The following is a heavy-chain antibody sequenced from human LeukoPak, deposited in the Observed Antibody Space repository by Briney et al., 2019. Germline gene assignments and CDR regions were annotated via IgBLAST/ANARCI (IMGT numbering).Heavy chain of an antibody. J-gene: IGHJ6*02. V-gene: IGHV3-30*18. Sequence: PGGSLRLSCAVSGFTFSSHGMHWVRQAPGKGLEWVAVISFDGSDKKYADSVKGRFTISRDNSKNTVYLQMDSLRAEDTAVYYCAKDRITMIVVVPFYGMDVWGQGTTVTVSS. D-gene: IGHD3-22*01. CDR3: AKDRITMIVVVPFYGMDV. CDR1: GFTFSSHG. CDR2: ISFDGSDK.